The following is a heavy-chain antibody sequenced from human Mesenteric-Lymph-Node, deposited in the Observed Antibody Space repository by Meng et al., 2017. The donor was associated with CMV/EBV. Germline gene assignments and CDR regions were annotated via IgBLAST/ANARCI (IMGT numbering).Heavy chain of an antibody. V-gene: IGHV1-8*03. CDR2: MNPNSANT. D-gene: IGHD2-2*02. J-gene: IGHJ4*02. CDR1: GYTFSSHD. CDR3: AKYRAGTISCYTSCYFDY. Sequence: ASVKVSCKASGYTFSSHDINWVRQATGQGLEWMGWMNPNSANTGYAQKFQGRVTITRDTSISTAYMELSSLRAEDTAVYYCAKYRAGTISCYTSCYFDYWGQGTLVTVSS.